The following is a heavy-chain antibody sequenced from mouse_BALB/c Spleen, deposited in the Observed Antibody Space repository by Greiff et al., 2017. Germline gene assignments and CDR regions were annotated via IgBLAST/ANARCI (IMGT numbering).Heavy chain of an antibody. J-gene: IGHJ4*01. Sequence: DLVKPGASVKLSCKASGYTFTSYWINWIKQRPGQGLEWIGRIAPGSGSTYYNEMFKGKATLTVDTSSSTAYIQLSSLSSEDSAVYFCARDYYGNYYYAMDYWGQGTSVTVSS. D-gene: IGHD2-1*01. CDR3: ARDYYGNYYYAMDY. V-gene: IGHV1S41*01. CDR2: IAPGSGST. CDR1: GYTFTSYW.